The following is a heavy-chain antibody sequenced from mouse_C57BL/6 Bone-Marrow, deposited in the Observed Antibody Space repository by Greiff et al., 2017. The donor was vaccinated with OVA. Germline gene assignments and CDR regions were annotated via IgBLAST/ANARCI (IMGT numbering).Heavy chain of an antibody. Sequence: QVQLQQSGPELVKPGASVKISCKASGYAFSSSWMNWVKQRPGKGLEWIGRIYPGDGDTNYNRKFKGKATLTADKSSSTAYMQLSSLTSEDSAVYFCERSHNYGSSDWYFDVWGTGTTVTVSS. V-gene: IGHV1-82*01. CDR1: GYAFSSSW. J-gene: IGHJ1*03. CDR3: ERSHNYGSSDWYFDV. D-gene: IGHD1-1*01. CDR2: IYPGDGDT.